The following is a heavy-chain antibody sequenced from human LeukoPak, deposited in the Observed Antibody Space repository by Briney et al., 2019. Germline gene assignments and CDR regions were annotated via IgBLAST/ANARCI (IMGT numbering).Heavy chain of an antibody. CDR1: EFTFSSFA. V-gene: IGHV3-23*01. CDR3: AKCAESYGNDAFDM. CDR2: IRGGGAGA. J-gene: IGHJ3*02. Sequence: TGGSLRLSCAASEFTFSSFAMSWVRQAPRKGLEWVSYIRGGGAGALYADSVKGRFTISRDNSKSTMYLQMNSLRVEDTAVYYRAKCAESYGNDAFDMWGPGTMVTVSS. D-gene: IGHD3-16*01.